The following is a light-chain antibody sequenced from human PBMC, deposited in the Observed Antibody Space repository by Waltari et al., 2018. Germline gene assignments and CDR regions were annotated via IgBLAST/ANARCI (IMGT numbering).Light chain of an antibody. Sequence: QSALTHPPSASGSPGQSVTISCTGTSSDVGGYNYVSWYQQHPGKVPKLVIFEVSKRPSGVLHRLSCSSSGNAASLTVSWLQAEDEADYYRSTYAGSNTYVRFGGGTKLTVL. V-gene: IGLV2-8*01. CDR1: SSDVGGYNY. J-gene: IGLJ2*01. CDR2: EVS. CDR3: STYAGSNTYVR.